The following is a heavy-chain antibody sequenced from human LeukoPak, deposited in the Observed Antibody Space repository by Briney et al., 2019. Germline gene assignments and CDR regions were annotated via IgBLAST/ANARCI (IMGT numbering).Heavy chain of an antibody. J-gene: IGHJ4*02. CDR3: ARVKMTRPDYV. CDR1: GGSISSYY. CDR2: IYYSGST. D-gene: IGHD3-10*02. Sequence: SETLSLTCTVSGGSISSYYWSWIRQPPGKGLEWIGYIYYSGSTNYNPSLKSRVTISVDTSKNQFSLKLGSVTAADTAVYYCARVKMTRPDYVWSQGTLVTVSS. V-gene: IGHV4-59*01.